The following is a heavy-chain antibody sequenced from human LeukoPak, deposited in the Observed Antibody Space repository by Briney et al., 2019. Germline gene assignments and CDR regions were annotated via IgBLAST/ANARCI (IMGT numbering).Heavy chain of an antibody. V-gene: IGHV3-33*01. CDR1: GFTFSSYG. J-gene: IGHJ4*02. CDR3: ARDFVAGTRVDY. CDR2: IWYDGSNK. D-gene: IGHD6-19*01. Sequence: GGSLRLSCAASGFTFSSYGMHWVRQAPGKGLEWVAVIWYDGSNKYYADSVKGRFTISRDNSKNTLYLQMNSLRAEDTAVYYCARDFVAGTRVDYWGQGTLVTVSS.